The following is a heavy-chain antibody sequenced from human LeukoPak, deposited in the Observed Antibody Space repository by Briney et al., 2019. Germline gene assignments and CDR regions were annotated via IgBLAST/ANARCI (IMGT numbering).Heavy chain of an antibody. J-gene: IGHJ4*02. V-gene: IGHV1-2*02. CDR1: GYMVSDYY. CDR2: LRGDTGDT. D-gene: IGHD1-1*01. Sequence: GASATVSCKTSGYMVSDYYMHWVRQAPGQGLEWMGWLRGDTGDTDSPQKFKGRVTMTRDTATNTAYMQLSRLTYDDTAIYFCARVRYNACDYWGQGTLVTVSS. CDR3: ARVRYNACDY.